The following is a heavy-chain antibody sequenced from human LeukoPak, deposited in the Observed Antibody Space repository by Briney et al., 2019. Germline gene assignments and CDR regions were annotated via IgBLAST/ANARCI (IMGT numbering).Heavy chain of an antibody. J-gene: IGHJ4*02. CDR1: GFTFHTYS. CDR2: ISSDSGTI. Sequence: GGSLRLSCVASGFTFHTYSMNWVRQAPGQGLDWLSYISSDSGTIYYADSVKGRFTVSRDNSKNTLYLHMDSLRTEDTAVYCCAKVPHSWGLFDSWGQGTLVTVSS. D-gene: IGHD3-16*01. CDR3: AKVPHSWGLFDS. V-gene: IGHV3-48*01.